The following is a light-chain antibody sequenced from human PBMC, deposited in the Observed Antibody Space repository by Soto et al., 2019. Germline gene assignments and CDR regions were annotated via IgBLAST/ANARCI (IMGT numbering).Light chain of an antibody. CDR3: CSFTNSGTFV. V-gene: IGLV2-23*02. Sequence: QSLLTQPASVSGSPGQSITISCTGTSSDVGSRDFVSWYQQHPGKVPKLVMYEVSKRPSGVSNRFSGSKSGNTASLTISGLQAEDEADYYCCSFTNSGTFVFGTGTKVTVL. CDR2: EVS. CDR1: SSDVGSRDF. J-gene: IGLJ1*01.